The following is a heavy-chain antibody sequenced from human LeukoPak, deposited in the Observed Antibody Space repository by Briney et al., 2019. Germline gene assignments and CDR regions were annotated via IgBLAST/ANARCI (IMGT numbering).Heavy chain of an antibody. CDR3: TRGTGSYDY. Sequence: KAGGPLRLSCAASGFTFSLCNVNWVRRSRGRGVEWVSSITISSTYIYYADSVKGRFTISRDNAKNSLYLHMNSLRAEDTAVYYCTRGTGSYDYWGQGTRVTVSS. V-gene: IGHV3-21*01. CDR1: GFTFSLCN. D-gene: IGHD1-26*01. J-gene: IGHJ4*02. CDR2: ITISSTYI.